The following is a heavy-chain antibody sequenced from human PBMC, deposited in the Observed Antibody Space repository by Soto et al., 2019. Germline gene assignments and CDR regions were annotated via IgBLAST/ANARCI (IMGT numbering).Heavy chain of an antibody. Sequence: EVQLLESGGGLVQPGGSLRLSCAASGFTFSSYAMSWVRQAPGKGLEWVSAISGSGGSTYYADSVKGRFTISRDNSKNTLYLQLNSLRAEDTAVYYCAKAVDYYGSGSYFDYWGQGTLVTVSS. CDR2: ISGSGGST. V-gene: IGHV3-23*01. J-gene: IGHJ4*02. D-gene: IGHD3-10*01. CDR3: AKAVDYYGSGSYFDY. CDR1: GFTFSSYA.